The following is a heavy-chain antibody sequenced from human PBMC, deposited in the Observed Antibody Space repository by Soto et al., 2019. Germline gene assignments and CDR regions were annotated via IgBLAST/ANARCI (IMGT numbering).Heavy chain of an antibody. Sequence: ASVKVSCKASGYTFTSYVINWLRQATGQGLEWMGWMNPNSGNTGYAQKFQGRVTMTRNTSISTAYMELSGLRSEDTAVYYCARGQYQLLTVYYYYMDVWGKGTTVTVSS. CDR1: GYTFTSYV. CDR2: MNPNSGNT. D-gene: IGHD2-2*01. J-gene: IGHJ6*03. CDR3: ARGQYQLLTVYYYYMDV. V-gene: IGHV1-8*01.